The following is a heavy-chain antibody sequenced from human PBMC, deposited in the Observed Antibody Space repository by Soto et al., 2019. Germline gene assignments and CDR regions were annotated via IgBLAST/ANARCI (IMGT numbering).Heavy chain of an antibody. Sequence: GGSLRLSCAASGFTFSSYGMHWVRQAPGKGLEWVAVIWYDGSNKYYANSVKGRFTISRDNSKNTLYLQMNSLRAEDTAVYYCARDPNYYDSSGYYSVYFDYWGQGTLVTVSS. V-gene: IGHV3-33*01. D-gene: IGHD3-22*01. CDR3: ARDPNYYDSSGYYSVYFDY. CDR2: IWYDGSNK. CDR1: GFTFSSYG. J-gene: IGHJ4*02.